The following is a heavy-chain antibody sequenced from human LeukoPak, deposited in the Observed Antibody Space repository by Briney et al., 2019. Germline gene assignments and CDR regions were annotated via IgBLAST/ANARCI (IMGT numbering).Heavy chain of an antibody. V-gene: IGHV1-69*04. CDR2: IIPILGIA. CDR3: ARVISSAWRQNDL. Sequence: SVKVSCKASGGTFSSYAISWVRQAPGQGLEWMGRIIPILGIANYAQKFQGRVTITADKSTSTAYMELSSLRSEDTAVYYCARVISSAWRQNDLWGQGTLVTVSS. J-gene: IGHJ5*02. D-gene: IGHD3-22*01. CDR1: GGTFSSYA.